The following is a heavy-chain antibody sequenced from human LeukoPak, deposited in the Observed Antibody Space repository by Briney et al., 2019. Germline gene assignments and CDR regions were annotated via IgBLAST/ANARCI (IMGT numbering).Heavy chain of an antibody. J-gene: IGHJ4*02. D-gene: IGHD3-22*01. Sequence: PGGSLRLSCAASGFTFSSYSMNWVRKAPGKGLEWVSYISSSSSTIYHADSVKGRFTISRDDAKNSLDLQMNSLRDEDTAVYYCAREGDSSGPSVGLDYWGQGTLVTVSS. CDR2: ISSSSSTI. CDR3: AREGDSSGPSVGLDY. V-gene: IGHV3-48*02. CDR1: GFTFSSYS.